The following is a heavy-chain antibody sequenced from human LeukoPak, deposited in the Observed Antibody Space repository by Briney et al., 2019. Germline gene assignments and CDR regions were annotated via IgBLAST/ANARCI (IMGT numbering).Heavy chain of an antibody. Sequence: GGSLRLTCAASGFTFSSYSMNWVRQAPGKGLEWVSYISSSSSTIYYADSVKGRFTISRDNAKNSLYLQMNSLRAEDTAVYYCACTTVTTTPDYWGQGTLVTVSS. CDR3: ACTTVTTTPDY. J-gene: IGHJ4*02. CDR2: ISSSSSTI. CDR1: GFTFSSYS. D-gene: IGHD4-17*01. V-gene: IGHV3-48*04.